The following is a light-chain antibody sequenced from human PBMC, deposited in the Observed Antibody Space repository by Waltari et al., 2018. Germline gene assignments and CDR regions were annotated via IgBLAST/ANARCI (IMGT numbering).Light chain of an antibody. CDR3: CSYAGNKWL. J-gene: IGLJ3*02. CDR1: SGDAGRFNL. Sequence: QSALTQPPSASASPGQSVTISCTGTSGDAGRFNLVSWYQQHPGKAPQLLIYHVDARPSGVSYRFSASKSGHTASLTISGLQPEDEADYYCCSYAGNKWLFGGGTKVTVL. CDR2: HVD. V-gene: IGLV2-23*02.